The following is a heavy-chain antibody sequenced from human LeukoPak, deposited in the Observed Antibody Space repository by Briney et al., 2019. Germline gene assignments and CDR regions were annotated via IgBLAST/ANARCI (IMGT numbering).Heavy chain of an antibody. CDR1: GYTFTSYW. CDR2: IYPGDSDT. D-gene: IGHD3-22*01. J-gene: IGHJ3*02. V-gene: IGHV5-51*01. Sequence: KVSCKASGYTFTSYWIGWVRQMPGKGLEWMGIIYPGDSDTRYSPSFQGQVTISADKSISTAYLQWSSLKASDTAMYYCATRTYYYDSSGSETDAFDIWGQGTMVTVSS. CDR3: ATRTYYYDSSGSETDAFDI.